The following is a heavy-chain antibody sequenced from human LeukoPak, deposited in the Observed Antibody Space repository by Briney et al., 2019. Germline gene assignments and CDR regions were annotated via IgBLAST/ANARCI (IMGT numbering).Heavy chain of an antibody. V-gene: IGHV1-2*04. J-gene: IGHJ4*02. CDR3: AREVYGSGSYFFDY. CDR2: INPNSGGT. CDR1: GYTSTGYY. Sequence: ASVKVSCKASGYTSTGYYMHWVRQAPGQGLEWMGWINPNSGGTNYAQKFQGWVAMTRDTSISTAYMELSRLRSDDTAVYYCAREVYGSGSYFFDYWGQGTLVTVSS. D-gene: IGHD3-10*01.